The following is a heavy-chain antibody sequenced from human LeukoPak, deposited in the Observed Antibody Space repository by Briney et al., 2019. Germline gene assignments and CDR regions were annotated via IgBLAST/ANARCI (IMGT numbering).Heavy chain of an antibody. Sequence: PGGSLRLSCAASGFNFNTYWMSWVRQAPGRGLEWVANIKQDGSEKFYVDSLKGRFTISRDNAKNTLFLQMNSLRAEDTAVYYCARDFLHLGGWGQGTMVTVSS. CDR2: IKQDGSEK. V-gene: IGHV3-7*01. J-gene: IGHJ3*01. CDR3: ARDFLHLGG. D-gene: IGHD3-16*01. CDR1: GFNFNTYW.